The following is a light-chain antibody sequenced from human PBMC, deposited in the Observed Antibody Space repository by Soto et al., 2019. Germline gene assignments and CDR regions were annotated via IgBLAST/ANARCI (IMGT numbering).Light chain of an antibody. V-gene: IGKV3-20*01. Sequence: EVVLTQSPGTLSLSPGERATLSCRASQSVSNKYLAWYQQKPGQAPRLLIFGSSDRATGIPERFSGSGSGTAFTLTISRLEPEDFAVYYCQQYGSSPPYTFGQGTKLEIK. J-gene: IGKJ2*01. CDR2: GSS. CDR1: QSVSNKY. CDR3: QQYGSSPPYT.